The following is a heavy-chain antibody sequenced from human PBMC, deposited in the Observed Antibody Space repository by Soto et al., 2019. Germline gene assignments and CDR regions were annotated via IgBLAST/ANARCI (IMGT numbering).Heavy chain of an antibody. CDR3: ARVLSWGSNWYYYMDV. Sequence: GGSLRLSCATSGFILSDCAMNWVRQAPGKGREWVSYISSSSSVIDYADSVKGRFTVSRDNARNSLYLQMNSLRAEDTAVYYCARVLSWGSNWYYYMDVWGKGTTVTVSS. D-gene: IGHD7-27*01. J-gene: IGHJ6*03. V-gene: IGHV3-48*01. CDR2: ISSSSSVI. CDR1: GFILSDCA.